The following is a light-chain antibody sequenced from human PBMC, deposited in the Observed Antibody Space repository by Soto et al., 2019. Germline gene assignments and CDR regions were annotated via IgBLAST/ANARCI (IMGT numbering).Light chain of an antibody. CDR1: QGISTW. CDR3: QQTNSFPYT. V-gene: IGKV1-12*01. CDR2: AAS. Sequence: DIQLTQSPSSVSAYVGDRVTLTCRASQGISTWLAWYQQRPGKAPQLLIFAASSLQSGVPSRFSGSGSGTDFTLTISSLQPEDFATYYCQQTNSFPYTFGQGTKVHIK. J-gene: IGKJ2*01.